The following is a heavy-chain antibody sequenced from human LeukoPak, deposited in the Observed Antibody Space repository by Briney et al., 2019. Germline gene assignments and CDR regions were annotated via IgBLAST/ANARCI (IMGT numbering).Heavy chain of an antibody. CDR1: GFTFSTYE. CDR2: ISANGDTI. V-gene: IGHV3-48*03. Sequence: PGGSLRLSCAASGFTFSTYEMNWVRQAPGKGLEWISYISANGDTIYYADSVRGRFTISRDNAKNSLSLLMNSLRVEDTALYYCVGADGGLLDYWGQGSLVTVSS. J-gene: IGHJ4*02. D-gene: IGHD3-16*01. CDR3: VGADGGLLDY.